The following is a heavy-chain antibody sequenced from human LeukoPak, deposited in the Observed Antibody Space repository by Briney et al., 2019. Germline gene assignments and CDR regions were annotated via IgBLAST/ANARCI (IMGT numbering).Heavy chain of an antibody. CDR3: ARSKTGNIFYFDY. V-gene: IGHV4-39*01. J-gene: IGHJ4*02. Sequence: SETLSLTCTLSAGSLSSISYYWGWIRQPPGKGLEWIRRIYYSGSTYYNPSLKSRGAISVHTSKNQFTLKLSAVTAPHTAAEYSARSKTGNIFYFDYWGQGTLVTVSS. CDR2: IYYSGST. D-gene: IGHD1-1*01. CDR1: AGSLSSISYY.